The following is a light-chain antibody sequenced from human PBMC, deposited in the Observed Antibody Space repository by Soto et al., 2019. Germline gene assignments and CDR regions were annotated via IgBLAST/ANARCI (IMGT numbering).Light chain of an antibody. J-gene: IGKJ1*01. V-gene: IGKV3-20*01. CDR2: GAS. Sequence: EIVLTQSPGTLSLSPGERATLSCRASQSVSSSYLAWYQQKPGQAPRLLIYGASSRATGIPDRFSGSGPGTDFTLTISRLEPEDFAVYYCQQYDSSPMTFGQGTKVEIK. CDR3: QQYDSSPMT. CDR1: QSVSSSY.